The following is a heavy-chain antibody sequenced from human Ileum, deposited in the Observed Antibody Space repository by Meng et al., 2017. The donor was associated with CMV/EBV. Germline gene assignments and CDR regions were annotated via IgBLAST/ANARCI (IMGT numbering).Heavy chain of an antibody. CDR1: GFTFSNSA. CDR2: ISYDGSHA. V-gene: IGHV3-30-3*01. J-gene: IGHJ5*02. CDR3: ASSFHGSGSPDH. D-gene: IGHD3-10*01. Sequence: QLVGSGGGGVHPWRSLRLSCAASGFTFSNSAMHWVRQVPGKGLEWVTIISYDGSHALYADSVKGRFTISRDNSKNTLYLQMTSLRPEDTAVYYCASSFHGSGSPDHWGQGTLVTVSS.